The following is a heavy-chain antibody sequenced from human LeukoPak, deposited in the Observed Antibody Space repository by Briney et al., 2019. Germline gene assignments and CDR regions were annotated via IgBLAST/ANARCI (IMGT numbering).Heavy chain of an antibody. J-gene: IGHJ4*02. CDR1: GFTFSSYA. CDR2: ISGSGGST. Sequence: GGSLSLSCAASGFTFSSYAMSWVRQAPGKGLEWVSAISGSGGSTYYADSVKGRFTISRDNFKNTLYLQMNSLRAEDTAVYYCANSRAYFDYWGQGTLVTVSS. V-gene: IGHV3-23*01. CDR3: ANSRAYFDY. D-gene: IGHD3-10*01.